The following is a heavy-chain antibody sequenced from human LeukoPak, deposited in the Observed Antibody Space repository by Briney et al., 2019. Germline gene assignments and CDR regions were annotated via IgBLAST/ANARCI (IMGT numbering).Heavy chain of an antibody. Sequence: GASVKVSCKASGGTFSSYAISWVRQAPGQGLEWMGGIIPIFGTANYAQKFQGRVTITADESTSTAYMELSSLRSEDTAVYYCAKASSGWNEYYYYGMDVWGQGTTVTVSS. J-gene: IGHJ6*02. D-gene: IGHD6-19*01. CDR1: GGTFSSYA. CDR2: IIPIFGTA. CDR3: AKASSGWNEYYYYGMDV. V-gene: IGHV1-69*13.